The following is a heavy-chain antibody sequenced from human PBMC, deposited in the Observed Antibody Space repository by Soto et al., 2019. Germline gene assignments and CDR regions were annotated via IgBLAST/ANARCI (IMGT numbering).Heavy chain of an antibody. D-gene: IGHD2-15*01. CDR3: ARDLVGYCSGGSCVDY. J-gene: IGHJ4*02. V-gene: IGHV1-69*13. Sequence: SVKVSCKASGGTFSSYAISWVRQAPGQGHERMGGIIPIFGTANYAQKFQGRVTITADESTSTDYMELSSLRSEDTAVYYCARDLVGYCSGGSCVDYWGQGTLVTVSS. CDR2: IIPIFGTA. CDR1: GGTFSSYA.